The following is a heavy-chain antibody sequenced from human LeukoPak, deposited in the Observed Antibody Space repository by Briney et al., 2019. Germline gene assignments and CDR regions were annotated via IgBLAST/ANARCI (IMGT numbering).Heavy chain of an antibody. CDR3: AKVTLSGDSFAGGAFDI. D-gene: IGHD2-21*02. J-gene: IGHJ3*02. CDR1: GFTFSSYG. Sequence: GRSLRLSCAASGFTFSSYGMHWVRQAPGKGLEWVAVISYDGSNKYYADSVKGRFTISRDNSKNTLYLQMNSPRAEDTAVYYCAKVTLSGDSFAGGAFDIWGQGTMVTVSS. CDR2: ISYDGSNK. V-gene: IGHV3-30*18.